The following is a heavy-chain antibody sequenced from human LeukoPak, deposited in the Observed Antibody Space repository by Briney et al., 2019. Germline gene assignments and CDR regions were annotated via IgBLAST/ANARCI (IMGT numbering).Heavy chain of an antibody. Sequence: GGSLRLSCAASGFTFSDYYMSWIRQAPGKGLEWVSYISGSGSTIYYADSVKGRFTISRDNAKNSLYLQMNSLRAEDTAVYYCARNSYAIRGNNWFDPWGQGTLVTVSS. J-gene: IGHJ5*02. CDR1: GFTFSDYY. CDR2: ISGSGSTI. CDR3: ARNSYAIRGNNWFDP. V-gene: IGHV3-11*01. D-gene: IGHD2-8*01.